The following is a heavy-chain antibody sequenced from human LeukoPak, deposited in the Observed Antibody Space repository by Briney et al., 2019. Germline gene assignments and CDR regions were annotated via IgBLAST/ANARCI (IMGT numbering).Heavy chain of an antibody. J-gene: IGHJ4*02. CDR1: GGTFSSYA. Sequence: SVTVSCKASGGTFSSYAISWVRQAPGQGLEWMGGIIPIFGTANYAQKFQGRATITADESTSTAYMELSSLRSEDTAVYYCARERNWGVDYYFDYWGQGTPVTVSS. D-gene: IGHD7-27*01. V-gene: IGHV1-69*01. CDR2: IIPIFGTA. CDR3: ARERNWGVDYYFDY.